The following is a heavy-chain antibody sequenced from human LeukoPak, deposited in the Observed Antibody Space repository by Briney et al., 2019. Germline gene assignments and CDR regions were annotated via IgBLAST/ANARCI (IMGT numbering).Heavy chain of an antibody. CDR2: IKQDGSDK. CDR3: ARSLGYCSAGSCFPFDY. J-gene: IGHJ4*02. D-gene: IGHD2-15*01. Sequence: GGSLRLSCAASGFTFSSYWMSWVRQAPGKGLEWVANIKQDGSDKYYVDSVEGRFTISRDNAKNSLYLQMNSLRAEDTAVYYCARSLGYCSAGSCFPFDYWGQGTLVTVSS. V-gene: IGHV3-7*05. CDR1: GFTFSSYW.